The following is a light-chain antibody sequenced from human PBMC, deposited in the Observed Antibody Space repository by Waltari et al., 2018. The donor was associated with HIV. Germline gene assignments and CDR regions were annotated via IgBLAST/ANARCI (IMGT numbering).Light chain of an antibody. J-gene: IGLJ2*01. CDR3: AAWDGSLNGRVV. Sequence: QSVLTQPPSASGTPGQRVTISCSGSSSNIGSNTVNWYQQLPGTAPKLLIYSNNQRPSGVPDRFSGSKSGTSASLAISGRQSEDEADYYCAAWDGSLNGRVVFGGGTKLTVL. CDR1: SSNIGSNT. CDR2: SNN. V-gene: IGLV1-44*01.